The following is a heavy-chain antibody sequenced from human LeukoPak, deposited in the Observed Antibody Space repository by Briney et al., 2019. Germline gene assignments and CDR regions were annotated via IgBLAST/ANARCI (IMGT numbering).Heavy chain of an antibody. D-gene: IGHD3-22*01. V-gene: IGHV3-23*01. CDR3: ARAAPYYYDSSGYSAFDS. Sequence: PGGSLRLSCAASGFTFSRHAMSWVRQAPGKGLEWVSAISGSGGRTYYADSVKGRFTISRDNAKNSLYLQMNSLRDEDTAVYYCARAAPYYYDSSGYSAFDSWGQGTMVTVSA. CDR2: ISGSGGRT. J-gene: IGHJ3*02. CDR1: GFTFSRHA.